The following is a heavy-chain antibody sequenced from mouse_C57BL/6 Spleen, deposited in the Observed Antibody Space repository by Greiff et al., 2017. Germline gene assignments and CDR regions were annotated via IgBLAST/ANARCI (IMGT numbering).Heavy chain of an antibody. V-gene: IGHV1-82*01. D-gene: IGHD1-1*01. Sequence: VKLMESGPELVKPGASVKISCKASGYAFSSSWMNWVKQRPGKGLEWIGRIYPGDGDTNYNGKFKGKATLTADKSSSTAYMQLSSLTSEDSAVYFCARQGYGSSYGYFDYWGQGTTLTVSS. CDR2: IYPGDGDT. CDR3: ARQGYGSSYGYFDY. J-gene: IGHJ2*01. CDR1: GYAFSSSW.